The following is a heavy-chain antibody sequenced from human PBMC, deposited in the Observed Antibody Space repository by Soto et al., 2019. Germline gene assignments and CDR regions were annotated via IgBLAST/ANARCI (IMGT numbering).Heavy chain of an antibody. CDR1: GGSISSGGYY. CDR2: IYYSGST. D-gene: IGHD2-21*02. V-gene: IGHV4-31*03. CDR3: ARVLREVTFDAFDF. J-gene: IGHJ3*01. Sequence: XQTLSLPCTVSGGSISSGGYYWSWIRQHPGKGLEWIGYIYYSGSTYYNPSLKSRVTISVDTSKNQFSLKLSSVTAADTAVYYCARVLREVTFDAFDFWGQGTMVTVPS.